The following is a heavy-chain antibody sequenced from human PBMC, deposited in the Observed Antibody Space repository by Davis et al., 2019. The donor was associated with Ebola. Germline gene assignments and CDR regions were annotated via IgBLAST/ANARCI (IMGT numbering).Heavy chain of an antibody. CDR1: EFTFRSYW. CDR2: IDTAGGMT. J-gene: IGHJ4*02. CDR3: ARDVGGRAGY. Sequence: GESLKISCVASEFTFRSYWFHWVRQAPGKGLEWVSRIDTAGGMTNYADSVRGRFTISRDNAKNTLFLQMNSPRADGTAVYYCARDVGGRAGYWGQGTLVTVSS. V-gene: IGHV3-74*01.